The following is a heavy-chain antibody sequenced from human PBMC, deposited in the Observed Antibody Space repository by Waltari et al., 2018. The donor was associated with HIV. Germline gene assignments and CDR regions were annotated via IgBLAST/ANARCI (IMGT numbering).Heavy chain of an antibody. CDR1: GFTFSSYG. CDR3: AKGSSGDDAFDI. J-gene: IGHJ3*02. D-gene: IGHD2-15*01. V-gene: IGHV3-30*02. CDR2: IRYDGSNK. Sequence: QVQLVESGGGVVQPGGSLRLSCAASGFTFSSYGMHWVRQAPGKGLEWVAFIRYDGSNKYYADSVKGRFTISRDNSKNTLYLQMNSLRAEDTAVYYCAKGSSGDDAFDIWGQGTMVTVSS.